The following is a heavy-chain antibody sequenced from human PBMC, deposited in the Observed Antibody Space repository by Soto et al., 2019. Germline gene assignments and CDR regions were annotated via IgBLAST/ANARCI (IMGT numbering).Heavy chain of an antibody. Sequence: GGSLRLSCAVSGFTFSSYWMSWIRQAPGKGLEWVANINRDGSEKYHVDSVKGRFTISRDNAKNSLYLQMNSLRAEDTAVYFCARDDGDRSTDPWGQGTLVTVSS. J-gene: IGHJ5*02. CDR2: INRDGSEK. D-gene: IGHD3-16*02. V-gene: IGHV3-7*01. CDR3: ARDDGDRSTDP. CDR1: GFTFSSYW.